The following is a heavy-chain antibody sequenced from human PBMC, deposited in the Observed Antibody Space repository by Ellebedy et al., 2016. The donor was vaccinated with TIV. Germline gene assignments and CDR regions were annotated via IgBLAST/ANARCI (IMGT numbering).Heavy chain of an antibody. CDR1: GFTFSSYS. CDR2: ISSSSSYI. J-gene: IGHJ6*02. CDR3: ARDDSSGYYKSYYYGMDV. Sequence: GGSLRLSCAASGFTFSSYSMNWVRQAPGKGLEWVSSISSSSSYIYYADSVKGRFTISRDNAKNSLYLQMNSLRAEDTAVYYCARDDSSGYYKSYYYGMDVWGQGTTVSVSS. V-gene: IGHV3-21*01. D-gene: IGHD3-22*01.